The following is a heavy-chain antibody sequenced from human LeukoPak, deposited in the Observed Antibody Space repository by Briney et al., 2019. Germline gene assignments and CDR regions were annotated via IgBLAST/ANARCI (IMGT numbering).Heavy chain of an antibody. CDR1: GFTFSSYG. CDR2: ISYDGSNK. J-gene: IGHJ4*02. Sequence: GGSLRLSCAASGFTFSSYGIHWVRQAPGKGLEWVAVISYDGSNKYYADSVKGRFTIPRDNSKNTLYLQMNSLRAEDTAVYYCARGLGATVRLDYWGQGTLVTVSS. V-gene: IGHV3-30*03. D-gene: IGHD1-26*01. CDR3: ARGLGATVRLDY.